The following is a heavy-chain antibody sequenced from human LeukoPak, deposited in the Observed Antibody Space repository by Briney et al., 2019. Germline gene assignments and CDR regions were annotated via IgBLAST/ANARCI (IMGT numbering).Heavy chain of an antibody. CDR2: INHGGST. V-gene: IGHV4-34*01. CDR3: ARDGYSTPDV. Sequence: PSETPSLTCAVYGGSLSDYYWSWIRQPPGKGLEWIGEINHGGSTNYNPSLKSRVTLSVDTSKNQFSLKLTSVTAADTAVYYCARDGYSTPDVWGQGTTVTVSS. CDR1: GGSLSDYY. D-gene: IGHD6-13*01. J-gene: IGHJ6*02.